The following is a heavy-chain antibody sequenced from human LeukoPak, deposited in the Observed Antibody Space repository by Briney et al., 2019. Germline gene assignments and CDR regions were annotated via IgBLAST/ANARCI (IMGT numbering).Heavy chain of an antibody. CDR3: ARDPRYCSGGSCYNGYYYYMDV. V-gene: IGHV1-2*02. CDR2: INPNSGGT. CDR1: GYTFTGYY. J-gene: IGHJ6*03. Sequence: ASVKVSCKASGYTFTGYYMHWVRQAPGQGLEWMGWINPNSGGTNYAQKFQGRVTMTRDTSISTAYMELSRLRSDDTAVYYCARDPRYCSGGSCYNGYYYYMDVWGKGTTVTISS. D-gene: IGHD2-15*01.